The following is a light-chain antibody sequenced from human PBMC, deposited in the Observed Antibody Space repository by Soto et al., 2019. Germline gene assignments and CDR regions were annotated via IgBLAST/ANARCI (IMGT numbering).Light chain of an antibody. Sequence: EIVMTQSPATLSVSPGDRATLSCRASQSVDNDLAWYQQKPGQPPRLLIYDASTRATGIPARFSGSQSGTEFTLTISSLLSEDFAVYYCQQRSNWLTFGGGTKVEIK. CDR2: DAS. CDR1: QSVDND. J-gene: IGKJ4*01. CDR3: QQRSNWLT. V-gene: IGKV3D-15*01.